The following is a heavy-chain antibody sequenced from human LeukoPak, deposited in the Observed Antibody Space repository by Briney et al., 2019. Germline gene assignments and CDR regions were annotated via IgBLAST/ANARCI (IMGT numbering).Heavy chain of an antibody. J-gene: IGHJ6*03. D-gene: IGHD6-13*01. CDR1: GGSISSYY. CDR3: ARHVRGDSSPVGQSDYYYYYMDV. V-gene: IGHV4-59*08. CDR2: IYYSGST. Sequence: SETLSLTCTVSGGSISSYYWSWIRQPPGKGLEWIGYIYYSGSTNYNPSLKSRVTISVDTSKNQFSLKLSSVTAADTAVYYCARHVRGDSSPVGQSDYYYYYMDVWGKGTTVTVSS.